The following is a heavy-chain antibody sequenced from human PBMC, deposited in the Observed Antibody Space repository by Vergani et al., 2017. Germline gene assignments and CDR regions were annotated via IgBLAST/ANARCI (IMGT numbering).Heavy chain of an antibody. D-gene: IGHD2-15*01. CDR1: GFTFSSYG. V-gene: IGHV3-33*01. CDR3: AREGVDYYYGIDV. J-gene: IGHJ6*02. CDR2: IWYDGSNK. Sequence: QVQLVESGGGVVQPGRSLRLSCAASGFTFSSYGMHWVRQAPGKGLEWVAVIWYDGSNKYYADSVKGRFTISRDNSKNTLYLQMNSLRAEDTAVYYCAREGVDYYYGIDVWGQGTTVTVSS.